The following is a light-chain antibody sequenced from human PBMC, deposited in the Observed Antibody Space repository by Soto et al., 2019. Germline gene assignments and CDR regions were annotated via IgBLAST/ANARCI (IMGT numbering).Light chain of an antibody. CDR1: SSDVGSYNL. J-gene: IGLJ2*01. CDR3: CSYAGSSTYVV. V-gene: IGLV2-23*01. Sequence: QSVLTQPASVSGSPGQSITISCTGTSSDVGSYNLVSWYQQHPGKAPKLMIYEGSKRPSGVSNRFSGSKSGNMASLTISGLQAEGEADYYCCSYAGSSTYVVFGGGTKLTVL. CDR2: EGS.